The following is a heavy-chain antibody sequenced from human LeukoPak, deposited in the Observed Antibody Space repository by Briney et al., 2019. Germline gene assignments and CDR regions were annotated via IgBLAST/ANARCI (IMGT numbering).Heavy chain of an antibody. CDR3: ARTSYDCSGGTCYLHFDY. CDR1: GLSVSTSGKR. D-gene: IGHD2-15*01. V-gene: IGHV2-70*04. Sequence: FSGLSVSTSGKRVSGIRQPPEKALEWLSLIDWDEDKLYSTSLKTRHNISQEKSNRQVVQRMTNMDPVDTATYYCARTSYDCSGGTCYLHFDYWGQGTLVTVSS. J-gene: IGHJ4*02. CDR2: IDWDEDK.